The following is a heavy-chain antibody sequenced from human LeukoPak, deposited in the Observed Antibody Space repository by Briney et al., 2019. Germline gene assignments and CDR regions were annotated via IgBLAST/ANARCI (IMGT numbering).Heavy chain of an antibody. CDR1: GFTFSNYA. Sequence: GGSLRLSCAASGFTFSNYAMSWVRQAPGKGLEWVSTLSGSGVTTYYADSVKGRFTISRDNSKNTLYLQMNSLRAEDTAVYYCAKSKNLGIFGAFDYWGQGTLVTVSS. D-gene: IGHD3-3*01. CDR3: AKSKNLGIFGAFDY. V-gene: IGHV3-23*01. J-gene: IGHJ4*02. CDR2: LSGSGVTT.